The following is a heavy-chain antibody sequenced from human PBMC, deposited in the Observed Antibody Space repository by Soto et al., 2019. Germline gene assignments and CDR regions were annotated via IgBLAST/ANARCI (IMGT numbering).Heavy chain of an antibody. J-gene: IGHJ3*02. CDR1: GGSFSGYY. V-gene: IGHV4-34*01. D-gene: IGHD3-16*01. CDR3: ARVLYRRLDAFDI. CDR2: INPSGST. Sequence: SETLSLTCAVYGGSFSGYYWSWIRQPPGKGLEWIGEINPSGSTNYNPSLKRRVTISVDTSKNQFSLKLSSVTAADTAVYYGARVLYRRLDAFDIWGQGTMVT.